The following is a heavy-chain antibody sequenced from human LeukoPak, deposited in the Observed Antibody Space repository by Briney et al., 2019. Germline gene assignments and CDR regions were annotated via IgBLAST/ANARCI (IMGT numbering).Heavy chain of an antibody. CDR1: GYSISSGYY. D-gene: IGHD4-23*01. Sequence: SETLSLTCTVSGYSISSGYYWGWIRQPPGKGLEWIGYIYYSGSTNYNPSLKSRVTISVDTSKNQFSLKLSSVTAADTAVYYCARQGRGYGGNSDYWGQGTLVTVSS. CDR2: IYYSGST. V-gene: IGHV4-59*08. J-gene: IGHJ4*02. CDR3: ARQGRGYGGNSDY.